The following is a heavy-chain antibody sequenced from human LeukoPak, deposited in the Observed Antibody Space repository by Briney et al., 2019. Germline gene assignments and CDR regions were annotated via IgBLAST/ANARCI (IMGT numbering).Heavy chain of an antibody. CDR1: GYTFSSYD. D-gene: IGHD6-13*01. CDR2: MNPNSGNT. CDR3: ARGGRIYSSSWYWFDP. V-gene: IGHV1-8*03. Sequence: ASVKVSCKASGYTFSSYDINWVRQATGQGLEWMGWMNPNSGNTGYAQKFQGRVTITRNTSISTAYMELSSLRSEDTAVYYCARGGRIYSSSWYWFDPWGQGTLVTVSS. J-gene: IGHJ5*02.